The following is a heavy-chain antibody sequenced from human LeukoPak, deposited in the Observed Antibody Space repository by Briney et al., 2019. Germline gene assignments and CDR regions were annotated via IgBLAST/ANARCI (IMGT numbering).Heavy chain of an antibody. D-gene: IGHD6-13*01. Sequence: SETLSLTCTVSGGSISSYYWSWIRQPPGKGLEWIGYIYYSGSTNYNPSLKSRVTISVDTSKNQFSLKLSSVTAADTAVYYCARQLTNSSSWRGRLLNWFDPWGQGTLVTVSS. V-gene: IGHV4-59*01. CDR2: IYYSGST. CDR3: ARQLTNSSSWRGRLLNWFDP. CDR1: GGSISSYY. J-gene: IGHJ5*02.